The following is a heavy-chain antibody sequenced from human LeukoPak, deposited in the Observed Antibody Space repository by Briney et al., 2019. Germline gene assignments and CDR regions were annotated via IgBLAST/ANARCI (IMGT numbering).Heavy chain of an antibody. Sequence: SGESLKISCRGSGYSFISYWIAWVRQMPGKGLEWMGIIYPGDSDSRYSPSFQGQVTISADKSISTVYLQWSSLKASDTAMYYCARLLDGSSGWCLDYWGQGTLVTVSS. CDR3: ARLLDGSSGWCLDY. J-gene: IGHJ4*02. CDR2: IYPGDSDS. CDR1: GYSFISYW. V-gene: IGHV5-51*01. D-gene: IGHD6-19*01.